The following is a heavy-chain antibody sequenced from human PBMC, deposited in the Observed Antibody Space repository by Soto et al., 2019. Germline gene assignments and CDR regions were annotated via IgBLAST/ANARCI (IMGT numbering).Heavy chain of an antibody. J-gene: IGHJ6*02. CDR2: INPNSGGT. Sequence: GASVKVSCKASGYTFTGYFMHWVRQAPGQGLEWMGWINPNSGGTNYAQKFQGWVTMTRDTSISTAYMELSRLRSDDTAVYYCARDDGRFGVVVAATPYYYYGMDVRGQGTTVTVSS. CDR1: GYTFTGYF. CDR3: ARDDGRFGVVVAATPYYYYGMDV. V-gene: IGHV1-2*04. D-gene: IGHD2-15*01.